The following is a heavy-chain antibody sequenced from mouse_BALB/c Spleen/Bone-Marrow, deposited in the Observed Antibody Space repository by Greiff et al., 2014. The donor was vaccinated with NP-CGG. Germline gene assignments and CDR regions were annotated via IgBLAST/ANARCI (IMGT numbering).Heavy chain of an antibody. J-gene: IGHJ4*01. V-gene: IGHV1-83*01. CDR3: ARSRVPYFALDY. Sequence: VQLQQSGPELVKPGASVKMSCTASGFTFTDYVINWVKQRTGQGLEWIGEIYPGSGDTYYNEKFKAKATLTADKSSNTVHMQLSSLTSEDSVVYFCARSRVPYFALDYWGQGTPVTVPS. CDR2: IYPGSGDT. CDR1: GFTFTDYV.